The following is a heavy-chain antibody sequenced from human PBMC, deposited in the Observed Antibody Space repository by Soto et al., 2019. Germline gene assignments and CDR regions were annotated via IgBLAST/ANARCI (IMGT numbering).Heavy chain of an antibody. CDR3: AKDLGGGDDYDYVWGSYRTGPYYGMDV. D-gene: IGHD3-16*02. V-gene: IGHV3-66*01. J-gene: IGHJ6*02. CDR1: GFTVSSNY. CDR2: IYSGGST. Sequence: PGGSLRLSCAASGFTVSSNYMSWVRQAPGKGLEWVSVIYSGGSTYYAGSVKGRFTISRDNSKNTLYLQMNSMRAEDTAVYYCAKDLGGGDDYDYVWGSYRTGPYYGMDVWGQGTTVTVSS.